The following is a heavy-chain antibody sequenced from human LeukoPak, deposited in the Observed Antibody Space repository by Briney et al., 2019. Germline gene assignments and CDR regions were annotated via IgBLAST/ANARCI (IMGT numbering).Heavy chain of an antibody. CDR3: ARVSEEYYYGSGSYLDY. D-gene: IGHD3-10*01. Sequence: SQTLSLTCAISGDSVSINNAAWNWIRQSPSRGLEWLGRTYYRSKWYNNYAVSVKSRIIINPDTSKNQFSLQLNSVTAADTAVYYCARVSEEYYYGSGSYLDYWGQGTLVTVSS. CDR2: TYYRSKWYN. V-gene: IGHV6-1*01. CDR1: GDSVSINNAA. J-gene: IGHJ4*02.